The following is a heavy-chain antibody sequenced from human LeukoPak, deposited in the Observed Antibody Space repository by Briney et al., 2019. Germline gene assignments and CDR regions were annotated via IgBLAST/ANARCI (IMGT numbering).Heavy chain of an antibody. J-gene: IGHJ4*02. Sequence: GGSLRLSCAASGFTFSSYAMDWVRQAPGKGLVWVAVISFDGSNKYYADSVKGRFTISRDNSKNTLYLQMNSLRAEDTAVYYCARGDQLPHSAYFDYWGQGTLVTVSS. CDR2: ISFDGSNK. V-gene: IGHV3-30*01. D-gene: IGHD2-2*01. CDR1: GFTFSSYA. CDR3: ARGDQLPHSAYFDY.